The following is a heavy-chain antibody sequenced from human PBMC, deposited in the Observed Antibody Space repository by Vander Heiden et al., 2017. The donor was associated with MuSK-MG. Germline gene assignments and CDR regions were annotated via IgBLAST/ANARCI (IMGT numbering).Heavy chain of an antibody. J-gene: IGHJ4*02. Sequence: QVQLVQSGAEVKKPGASVKVSCKASGYTFTSYAMHWVRQAPGQRLEWMGWINAGNGNTKYSQKFQGRVTITRDTSASTAYMELSSLRSEDTAVYYCARDLSRYFDWPYSFDYWGQGTLVTVSS. V-gene: IGHV1-3*01. CDR2: INAGNGNT. CDR3: ARDLSRYFDWPYSFDY. D-gene: IGHD3-9*01. CDR1: GYTFTSYA.